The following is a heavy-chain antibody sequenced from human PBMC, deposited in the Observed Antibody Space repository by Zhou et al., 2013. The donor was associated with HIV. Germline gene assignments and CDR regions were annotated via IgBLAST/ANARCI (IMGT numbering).Heavy chain of an antibody. CDR3: ASYGPGYNWMYS. CDR2: ILPNTDAT. J-gene: IGHJ4*02. CDR1: GYTFINYG. Sequence: VQLLQSGTEVKKPGASVKVSCKASGYTFINYGITWVRQAPGQGLEWMGWILPNTDATKYAPRFQGRVTMTRDTSISTIYMELRGLRSDDTALYFCASYGPGYNWMYSWGQGTLVTVSS. V-gene: IGHV1-2*02. D-gene: IGHD1-20*01.